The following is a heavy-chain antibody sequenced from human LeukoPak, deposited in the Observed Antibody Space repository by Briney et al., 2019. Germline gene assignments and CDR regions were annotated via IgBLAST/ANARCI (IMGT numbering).Heavy chain of an antibody. J-gene: IGHJ6*02. Sequence: GGSLRLSCAASGFTFSSYEMNWVRQAPGKGLEWVSYISSSGSTIYYADSVKGRFNISREHAKNSLYLQMNSLRAEDPAVYYCARGEKYYYDSSGYSRYYYYYGMDVWGQGTTVTVSS. D-gene: IGHD3-22*01. V-gene: IGHV3-48*03. CDR2: ISSSGSTI. CDR1: GFTFSSYE. CDR3: ARGEKYYYDSSGYSRYYYYYGMDV.